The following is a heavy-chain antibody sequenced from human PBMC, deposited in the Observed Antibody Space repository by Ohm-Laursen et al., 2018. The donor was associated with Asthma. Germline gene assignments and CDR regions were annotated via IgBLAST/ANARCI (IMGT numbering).Heavy chain of an antibody. Sequence: ASVKVSCKASGYSFTSYGITWVRQAPGQGLEWMGWISGHNGNTNYAQNLQGRVTMTTDTSTNTAYMELRSLTSDDTAVYYCASGTRITIFGVVPDSYYTMDVWGQGTTVTVSS. J-gene: IGHJ6*02. D-gene: IGHD3-3*01. CDR1: GYSFTSYG. CDR3: ASGTRITIFGVVPDSYYTMDV. V-gene: IGHV1-18*01. CDR2: ISGHNGNT.